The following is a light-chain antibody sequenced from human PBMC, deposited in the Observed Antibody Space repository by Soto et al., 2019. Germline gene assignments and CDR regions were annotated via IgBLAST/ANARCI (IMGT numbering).Light chain of an antibody. Sequence: EIVMTQSPATLSVSPGDRATLSCRASQSISNYLAWYQQKPGQAPRLLISAASTGAAGVPARFNAAGSGTVFTLTISSLQSEDFAIYYCQQYNTWPRTFGQGTKVDIK. CDR3: QQYNTWPRT. V-gene: IGKV3D-15*01. CDR2: AAS. CDR1: QSISNY. J-gene: IGKJ1*01.